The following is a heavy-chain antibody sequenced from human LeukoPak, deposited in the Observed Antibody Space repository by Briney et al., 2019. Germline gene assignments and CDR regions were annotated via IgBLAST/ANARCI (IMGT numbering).Heavy chain of an antibody. CDR1: GFMFSNYA. D-gene: IGHD5-24*01. V-gene: IGHV3-23*01. Sequence: GGSLRLSCAASGFMFSNYAMSWVRQAPGRGLEWVSAVKTYAGDTYYADSVKGRFTIFRDNSKSTVYLQMNSLRAEDSALYYCAKGQMATILGFDSWGQGALVTVSS. CDR3: AKGQMATILGFDS. CDR2: VKTYAGDT. J-gene: IGHJ4*02.